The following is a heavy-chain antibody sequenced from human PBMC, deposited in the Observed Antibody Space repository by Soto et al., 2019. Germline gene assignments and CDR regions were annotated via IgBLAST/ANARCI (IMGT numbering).Heavy chain of an antibody. CDR3: ARVMAYEQQLVPFDY. J-gene: IGHJ4*02. CDR1: GYTFIGYY. CDR2: VNPHTGGT. D-gene: IGHD6-13*01. Sequence: QVQLVQSGAEVKKPGASVKVSCKTSGYTFIGYYLNWVRQAPGQGLEWMGWVNPHTGGTHYAQKFDGRVTRTSDTSTYTAYMELSGLKFDDTATYFCARVMAYEQQLVPFDYWGQGTLVTVSS. V-gene: IGHV1-2*02.